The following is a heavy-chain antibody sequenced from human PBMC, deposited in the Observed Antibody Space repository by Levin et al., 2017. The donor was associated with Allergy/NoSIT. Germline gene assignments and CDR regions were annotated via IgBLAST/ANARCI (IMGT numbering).Heavy chain of an antibody. CDR2: MSHSGRI. CDR3: AREEDWAFDH. CDR1: GYSITSGYH. V-gene: IGHV4-38-2*02. J-gene: IGHJ5*02. Sequence: PSETLSLTCNVSGYSITSGYHWGWIRRPPGRGLEWIGTMSHSGRIAYNPSLKSRLTISVDTSTNHLSLKLRSVTAADTAVYYCAREEDWAFDHWGQGTPVTVSS. D-gene: IGHD3-9*01.